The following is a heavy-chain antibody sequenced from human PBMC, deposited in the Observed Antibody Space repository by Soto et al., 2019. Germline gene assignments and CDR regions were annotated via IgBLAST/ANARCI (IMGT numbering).Heavy chain of an antibody. CDR3: AREASRGFFAMYAFDI. Sequence: GGSLRLSCAASGFTFSSHWMHWVRQAPGKGLEWVSVIYSGGSTYYADSVKGRFTISRDNSKNTLYLQMNSLRAEDTAVYYCAREASRGFFAMYAFDIWGQGTMVTVSS. CDR1: GFTFSSHW. V-gene: IGHV3-66*01. D-gene: IGHD3-3*01. CDR2: IYSGGST. J-gene: IGHJ3*02.